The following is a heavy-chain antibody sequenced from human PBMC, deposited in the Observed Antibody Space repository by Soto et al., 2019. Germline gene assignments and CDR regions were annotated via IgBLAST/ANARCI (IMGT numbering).Heavy chain of an antibody. CDR1: GYSFTNND. CDR3: ARMATFGSLNWFDP. V-gene: IGHV1-8*01. Sequence: GASVKVSCKASGYSFTNNDVSWVRQATGQGLEWMGWMNPGSGDTGYAQKFQGRVTMNRDISIATAYTELSSLRSDDTAIYYCARMATFGSLNWFDPWGQGTLVTVSS. CDR2: MNPGSGDT. J-gene: IGHJ5*02. D-gene: IGHD3-16*01.